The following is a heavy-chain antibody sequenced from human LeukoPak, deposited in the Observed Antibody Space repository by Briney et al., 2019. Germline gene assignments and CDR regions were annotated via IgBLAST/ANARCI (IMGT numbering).Heavy chain of an antibody. J-gene: IGHJ4*02. CDR2: IYYSGST. CDR1: GGSISSYY. V-gene: IGHV4-59*01. Sequence: SETLSLTCTVSGGSISSYYWSWIRQPPGKGLEWIGYIYYSGSTNYNPSLKSRVTISVDTSKNQFSLKLSSVTAADTAVYYCARVQSVATTSGMGFDYWGQGTLVTVSS. D-gene: IGHD5-12*01. CDR3: ARVQSVATTSGMGFDY.